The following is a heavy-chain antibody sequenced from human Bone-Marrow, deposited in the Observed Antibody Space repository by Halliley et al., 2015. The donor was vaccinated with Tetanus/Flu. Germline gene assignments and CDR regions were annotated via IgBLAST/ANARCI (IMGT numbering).Heavy chain of an antibody. V-gene: IGHV3-7*04. Sequence: KGREGVASINEDGRERFYVDALKGRLTISRDNAKNLLFLQRDSLRVEDTAVYYCARGDLDPWGQGTLVTVSS. CDR3: ARGDLDP. CDR2: INEDGRER. J-gene: IGHJ5*02.